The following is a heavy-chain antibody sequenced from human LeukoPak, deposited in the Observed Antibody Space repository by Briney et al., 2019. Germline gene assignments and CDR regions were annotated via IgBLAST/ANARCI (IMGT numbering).Heavy chain of an antibody. CDR1: GFTFSSYA. V-gene: IGHV3-30-3*01. J-gene: IGHJ5*02. CDR2: ISYDGGNK. D-gene: IGHD3-22*01. CDR3: AKGIHYYDSSGYSNWFDP. Sequence: GGSLRLSCAAPGFTFSSYAMHWVRQAPGKGLEWVAVISYDGGNKYYADSVKGRFTISRDNSKNTLYLQMNSLRAEDTAVYYCAKGIHYYDSSGYSNWFDPWGQGTLVTVSS.